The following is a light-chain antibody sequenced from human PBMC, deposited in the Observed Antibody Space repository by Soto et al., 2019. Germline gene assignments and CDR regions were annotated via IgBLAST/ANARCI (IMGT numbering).Light chain of an antibody. CDR2: YDS. CDR3: QVWDSSSDHYV. J-gene: IGLJ1*01. CDR1: NIGSKS. V-gene: IGLV3-21*04. Sequence: SYELTQPPSVSVAPGKTARITCGGNNIGSKSVHWYQQKPGQAPVLVIYYDSDRPSGIPERFSGSNSGNTATLTISRVEAGDEPDYYCQVWDSSSDHYVFGTGTTVTVL.